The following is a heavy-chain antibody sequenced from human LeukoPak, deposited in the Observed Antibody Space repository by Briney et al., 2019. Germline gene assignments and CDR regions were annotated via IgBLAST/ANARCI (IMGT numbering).Heavy chain of an antibody. Sequence: GGSLRLSCAASGFTFSDYYMSWIRQAPGKGLEWVSYISSSGSTIYYADSVKGRFTISRDNAKNSLYLQMYSLRAEDTAVYYCARDDYGDYGPQSNDYWGQGTLVTVSS. V-gene: IGHV3-11*04. CDR1: GFTFSDYY. CDR3: ARDDYGDYGPQSNDY. CDR2: ISSSGSTI. D-gene: IGHD4-17*01. J-gene: IGHJ4*02.